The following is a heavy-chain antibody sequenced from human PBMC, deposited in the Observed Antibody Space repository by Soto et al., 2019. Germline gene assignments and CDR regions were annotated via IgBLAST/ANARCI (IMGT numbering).Heavy chain of an antibody. D-gene: IGHD1-1*01. CDR2: IYYSGST. V-gene: IGHV4-59*13. CDR3: ASLSYRRQPTDY. J-gene: IGHJ4*02. CDR1: GGSISSYY. Sequence: SETLSLTWTVSGGSISSYYWSWIRQPPGKGLEWIGYIYYSGSTNYNPSLKSRVTISVDTSKNQFSLKLSSVTAADTAVYYCASLSYRRQPTDYWGQGTLVTVSS.